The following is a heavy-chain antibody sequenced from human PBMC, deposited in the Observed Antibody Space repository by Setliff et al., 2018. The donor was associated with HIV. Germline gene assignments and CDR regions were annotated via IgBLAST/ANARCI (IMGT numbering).Heavy chain of an antibody. V-gene: IGHV3-7*01. Sequence: ETLSLTCSVSGGSISNRYWSWIRQPPGKGLEWVANIKQDGSEKYYVDSVKGRFTISRDNAKNSLYLQMNSLRAEDTAVYYCASIIDWVVRAFDIWGQGTMVTVSS. J-gene: IGHJ3*02. CDR1: GGSISNRY. CDR2: IKQDGSEK. CDR3: ASIIDWVVRAFDI. D-gene: IGHD2-15*01.